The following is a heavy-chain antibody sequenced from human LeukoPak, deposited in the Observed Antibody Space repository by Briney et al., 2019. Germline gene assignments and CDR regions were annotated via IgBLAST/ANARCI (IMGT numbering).Heavy chain of an antibody. CDR3: ARDFVEMATITGDS. J-gene: IGHJ4*02. CDR2: ISSGSSTI. Sequence: GGSLRLSCAGPGFTFSSYNMAWVRQAPGKGLQLISYISSGSSTIYYADSVKGRFTISRDNAKNSLYLHMNGLRDEDTAVYYCARDFVEMATITGDSWGQGTLVTVSS. D-gene: IGHD5-24*01. V-gene: IGHV3-48*02. CDR1: GFTFSSYN.